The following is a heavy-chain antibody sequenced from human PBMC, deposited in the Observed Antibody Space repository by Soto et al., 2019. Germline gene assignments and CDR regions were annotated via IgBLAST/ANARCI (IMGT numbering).Heavy chain of an antibody. D-gene: IGHD4-4*01. CDR2: IYPGDSDT. CDR3: ARHRRWLQSNDAFDI. V-gene: IGHV5-51*01. CDR1: GYSFTSYW. Sequence: AGESLKISCKGSGYSFTSYWIGWVRQMPGKGLEWMGIIYPGDSDTRYSPSFQGQVTISADKSISTAYLQWSSLKASDTAMYYCARHRRWLQSNDAFDIWGQGTMVTVSS. J-gene: IGHJ3*02.